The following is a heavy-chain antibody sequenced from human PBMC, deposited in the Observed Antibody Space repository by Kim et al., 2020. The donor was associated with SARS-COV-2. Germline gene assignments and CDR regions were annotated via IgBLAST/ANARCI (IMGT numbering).Heavy chain of an antibody. CDR2: ISGSGGST. Sequence: GGSLRLSCAASGFTFSSYAMSWVRQAPGKGLEWVSAISGSGGSTYYADSVKGRFTISRDNSKNTLYLQMNSLRAEDTAVYYCAKTHLGYCSSTSCYPTKEFDYWGQGTLVTVSS. CDR3: AKTHLGYCSSTSCYPTKEFDY. J-gene: IGHJ4*02. CDR1: GFTFSSYA. D-gene: IGHD2-2*01. V-gene: IGHV3-23*01.